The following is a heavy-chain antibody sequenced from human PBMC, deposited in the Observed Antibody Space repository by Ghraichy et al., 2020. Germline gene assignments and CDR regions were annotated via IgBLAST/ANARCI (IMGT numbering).Heavy chain of an antibody. CDR3: VKDLVGGGFGAYGMDV. V-gene: IGHV3-74*01. CDR2: INSDGGST. D-gene: IGHD2-21*01. Sequence: LSLTCAASGFTFSSYWMHWVRQAPGKGLVWVSRINSDGGSTTYADSVKGQFTISKDNAKNTLYLQMNSLRAEDTAVYYCVKDLVGGGFGAYGMDVWGQGATVIVSS. J-gene: IGHJ6*02. CDR1: GFTFSSYW.